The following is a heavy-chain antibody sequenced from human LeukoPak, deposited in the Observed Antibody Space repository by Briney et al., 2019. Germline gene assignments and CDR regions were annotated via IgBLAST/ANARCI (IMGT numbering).Heavy chain of an antibody. J-gene: IGHJ3*02. CDR2: IRYGGSNK. CDR3: AKEGDSGAFDI. D-gene: IGHD2-21*02. CDR1: GFTFSSYG. Sequence: GGSLRLSCAASGFTFSSYGMHWVRQAPGKGLEWLAFIRYGGSNKYYADSVKGRFTISRDNSKNTLYLQMNSLRAEDTAVYYCAKEGDSGAFDIWGQXXXXXVSX. V-gene: IGHV3-30*02.